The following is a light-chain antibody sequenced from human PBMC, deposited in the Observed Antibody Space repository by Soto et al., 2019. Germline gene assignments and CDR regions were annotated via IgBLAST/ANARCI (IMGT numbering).Light chain of an antibody. J-gene: IGKJ1*01. Sequence: EIVLTQSPGTLSLSPGERATLSCRASQSVSSNYVAWYQQKPGQAPRLLIYGASSRATGIPDRFSGSGSGTDFTLTISRLEPEDFAVYYCQQYGSSPRGFGQGTKVDIK. CDR2: GAS. CDR3: QQYGSSPRG. CDR1: QSVSSNY. V-gene: IGKV3-20*01.